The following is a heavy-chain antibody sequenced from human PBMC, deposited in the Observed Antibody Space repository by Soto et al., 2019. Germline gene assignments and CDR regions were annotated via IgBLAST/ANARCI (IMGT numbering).Heavy chain of an antibody. J-gene: IGHJ5*02. CDR3: ASSLGYCSGGSCYPTANWFDP. D-gene: IGHD2-15*01. CDR2: MNPNSGNT. V-gene: IGHV1-8*01. CDR1: GYTFTSYD. Sequence: QVQLVQSGAEVKEPGASVKVSCKASGYTFTSYDINWVRQATGQGLEWMGWMNPNSGNTGYAQKFQGRVTMTRNTSISTAYMELSSLRSEDTAVYYCASSLGYCSGGSCYPTANWFDPWGQGTLVTVSS.